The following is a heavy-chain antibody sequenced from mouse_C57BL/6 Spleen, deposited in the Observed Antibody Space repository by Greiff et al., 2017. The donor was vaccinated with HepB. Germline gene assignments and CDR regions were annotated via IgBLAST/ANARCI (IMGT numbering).Heavy chain of an antibody. CDR2: IHPNSGST. J-gene: IGHJ1*03. CDR3: ARWRSPEGWYFDV. V-gene: IGHV1-64*01. Sequence: QVQLKQPGAELVKPGASVKLSCKASGYTFTSYWMHWVKQRPGQGLEWIGMIHPNSGSTNYNEKFKSKATLTVDKSSSTAYMQLSSLTSEDSAVYYCARWRSPEGWYFDVWGTGTTVTVSS. CDR1: GYTFTSYW.